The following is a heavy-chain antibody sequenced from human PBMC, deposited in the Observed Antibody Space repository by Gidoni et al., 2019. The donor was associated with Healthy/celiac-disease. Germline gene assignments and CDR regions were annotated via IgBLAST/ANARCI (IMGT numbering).Heavy chain of an antibody. J-gene: IGHJ4*02. D-gene: IGHD2-8*02. Sequence: QVQLVESGGGVVQPGRSLRLSCAASGFTFSSYGMHWVRQAPGKGLEWVAVISYDGSNKYYADSVKGRFTISRDNSKNTLYLQMNSLRAEDTAVYYCAKDVAGGVWSPALDYWGQGTLVTVSS. CDR1: GFTFSSYG. CDR3: AKDVAGGVWSPALDY. CDR2: ISYDGSNK. V-gene: IGHV3-30*18.